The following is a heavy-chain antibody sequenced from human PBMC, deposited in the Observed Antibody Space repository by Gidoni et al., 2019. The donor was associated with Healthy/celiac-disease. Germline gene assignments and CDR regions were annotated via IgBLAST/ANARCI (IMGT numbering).Heavy chain of an antibody. V-gene: IGHV4-39*01. Sequence: QLQLQESGPGLVKPSETLSLTCTVSGGSISSSSYYWGWIRQPPGKGLEWIGSIYYSGSTYYTPSLKSRFTISVDTSKNQFSLKLSSVTAADTAVYYCARRSAVIAVDLYYYYGMDVWGQGTTVTVSS. J-gene: IGHJ6*02. D-gene: IGHD6-19*01. CDR3: ARRSAVIAVDLYYYYGMDV. CDR2: IYYSGST. CDR1: GGSISSSSYY.